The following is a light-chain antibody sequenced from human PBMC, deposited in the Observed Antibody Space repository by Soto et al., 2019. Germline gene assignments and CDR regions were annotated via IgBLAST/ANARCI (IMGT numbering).Light chain of an antibody. Sequence: DIQMTQSPSSLGASVGDRVTISCRASQGIANYLAWYQQKPGEVPKLLIFAASTLHSGVSSRSTGSGSGTEFTLTISSLQPEDVATYYCQKYNWPPFTFGPGTKVEIK. CDR2: AAS. CDR3: QKYNWPPFT. J-gene: IGKJ3*01. CDR1: QGIANY. V-gene: IGKV1-27*01.